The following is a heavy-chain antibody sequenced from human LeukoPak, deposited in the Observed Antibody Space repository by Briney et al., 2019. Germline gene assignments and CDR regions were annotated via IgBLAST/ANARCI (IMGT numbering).Heavy chain of an antibody. Sequence: GESLQISCKGSGYSFTSYWIGWVRPMPGKGLGWMGIIYPGESDTRYSPSFQGQVTISADKSISTPYLQWSSLKASDTAMYYCARLGEMTSPSDYWGQGTLVTVSS. V-gene: IGHV5-51*01. D-gene: IGHD3-10*01. CDR1: GYSFTSYW. CDR2: IYPGESDT. J-gene: IGHJ4*02. CDR3: ARLGEMTSPSDY.